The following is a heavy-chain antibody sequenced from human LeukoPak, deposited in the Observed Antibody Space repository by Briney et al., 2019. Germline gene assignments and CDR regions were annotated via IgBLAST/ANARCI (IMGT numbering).Heavy chain of an antibody. CDR1: GGSFSGYY. CDR2: INHSGST. D-gene: IGHD5-12*01. J-gene: IGHJ4*02. V-gene: IGHV4-34*01. CDR3: ARDRHAWLLYDY. Sequence: SETLSLTCAVYGGSFSGYYWSWIRQPPGKGLEWIGEINHSGSTNYNPSLKSRVTISVDTSKNQFSLQLNSATPGDTAVYYCARDRHAWLLYDYWGQGTLVTVSS.